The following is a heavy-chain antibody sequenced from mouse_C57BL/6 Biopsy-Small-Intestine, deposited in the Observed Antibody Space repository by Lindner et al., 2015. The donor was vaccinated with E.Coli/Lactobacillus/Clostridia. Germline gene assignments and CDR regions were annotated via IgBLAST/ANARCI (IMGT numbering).Heavy chain of an antibody. CDR1: GYAFSSSW. CDR3: ARRGYYSNLYYFDY. CDR2: IYPGDGDT. Sequence: VQLQESGPELVKPGASVKISCKASGYAFSSSWMNWVKQRPGKGLEWIGRIYPGDGDTNYNGKFKGKATLTADKSSSTAYMQLSSLTSEDSAVYFCARRGYYSNLYYFDYWGQGTTLTVSS. D-gene: IGHD2-5*01. J-gene: IGHJ2*01. V-gene: IGHV1-82*01.